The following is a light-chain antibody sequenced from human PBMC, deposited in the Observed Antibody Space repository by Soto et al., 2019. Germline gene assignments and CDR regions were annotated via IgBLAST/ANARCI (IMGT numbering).Light chain of an antibody. J-gene: IGKJ5*01. CDR2: GAS. CDR1: QSVSSSY. V-gene: IGKV3-20*01. CDR3: QQYGSSST. Sequence: EIVLTQSPGTLSLSPFXXXXXXFRASQSVSSSYLAWYQQKPGQAPRLLIYGASSRPTGIPDRFSGSGSGTDFTLTISRLEPEDFAVYYCQQYGSSSTFGQGTRLEI.